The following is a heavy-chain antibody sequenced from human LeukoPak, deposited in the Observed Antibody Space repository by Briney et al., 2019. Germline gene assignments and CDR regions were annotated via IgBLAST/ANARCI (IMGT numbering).Heavy chain of an antibody. Sequence: GGSLRLFCAASGFTFSSYWMHWVRHAPGKGLVWISRINTDWSTTHYAESVKGRFTISRDNGKNTLSLQMNSLRADDTAVYYCARDLKWEPDYWGQGALVTVSS. CDR2: INTDWSTT. CDR1: GFTFSSYW. V-gene: IGHV3-74*01. J-gene: IGHJ4*02. D-gene: IGHD1-26*01. CDR3: ARDLKWEPDY.